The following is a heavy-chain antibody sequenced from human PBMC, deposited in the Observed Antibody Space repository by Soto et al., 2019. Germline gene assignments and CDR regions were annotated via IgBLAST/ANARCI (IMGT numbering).Heavy chain of an antibody. D-gene: IGHD3-3*01. CDR1: GGSISTSDYS. V-gene: IGHV4-30-2*01. CDR3: AREMTIFGVAPGGGVDV. CDR2: IYQSGRT. J-gene: IGHJ6*02. Sequence: QLQLQESGSGLVRPSQTLSLTCAVSGGSISTSDYSWSWIQQAPGRVLKWIGSIYQSGRTYYIPSLKSRATMSLDKSKNRVSMKITSSVAADTARYYCAREMTIFGVAPGGGVDVWGQGTTVTVSS.